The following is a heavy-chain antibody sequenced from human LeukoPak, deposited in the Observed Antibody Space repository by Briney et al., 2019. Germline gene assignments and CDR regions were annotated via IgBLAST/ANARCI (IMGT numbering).Heavy chain of an antibody. CDR3: ARGEKGGNWNDLGWFDP. V-gene: IGHV1-8*02. CDR2: MNPNSGNT. CDR1: GYTFTGYY. J-gene: IGHJ5*02. D-gene: IGHD1-1*01. Sequence: EASVKVSCKASGYTFTGYYMHWVRQATGQGLEWMGWMNPNSGNTGSAQKFQGRVTMTRNTSISTAYMELSSLRSEDTAVYYCARGEKGGNWNDLGWFDPWGQGTLVTVSS.